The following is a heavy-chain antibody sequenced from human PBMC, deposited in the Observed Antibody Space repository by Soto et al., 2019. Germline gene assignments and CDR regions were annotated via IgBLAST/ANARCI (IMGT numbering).Heavy chain of an antibody. J-gene: IGHJ6*02. D-gene: IGHD2-2*01. CDR2: ISYDGSNK. V-gene: IGHV3-30*18. CDR1: GFTFSSYG. CDR3: AKGTAIVLVTAAMNYYYGMGV. Sequence: QVPLVESGGGVVQPGRSLRLSCAASGFTFSSYGMHCVRQAPGQGLAWVAVISYDGSNKYYADSVQGRFTISRDNSKNTLYLQMDSLRAEYTAVYYCAKGTAIVLVTAAMNYYYGMGVWCQGTTVTVSS.